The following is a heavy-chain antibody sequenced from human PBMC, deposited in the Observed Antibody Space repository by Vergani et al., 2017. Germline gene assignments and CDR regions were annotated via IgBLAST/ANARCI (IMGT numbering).Heavy chain of an antibody. V-gene: IGHV3-23*01. Sequence: EVQLLESGGNLVQPGGSLRLSCAASGFTFTNFAMTWVRQAPGEGLEWVSGISGSGGSTYYADYVKGRFTISRDNSKNTLYLQMNSLRAEDTAVYYCVKVARIAVAGTYFDYWGQGTLVTVSS. D-gene: IGHD6-19*01. CDR1: GFTFTNFA. J-gene: IGHJ4*02. CDR2: ISGSGGST. CDR3: VKVARIAVAGTYFDY.